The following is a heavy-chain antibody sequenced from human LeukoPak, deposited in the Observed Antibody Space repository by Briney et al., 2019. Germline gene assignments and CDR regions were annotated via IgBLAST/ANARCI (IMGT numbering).Heavy chain of an antibody. Sequence: GGSLRLSCAASGFAFSSYWMSWVRQAPGKGLEWVANIKRDGSDTSYVDSVKGRFTISRDNAENSLYLQLNSLRAEDTAVYYCARDANYYDSRGENYFNYWGQGTLVTVSS. D-gene: IGHD3-22*01. V-gene: IGHV3-7*01. CDR3: ARDANYYDSRGENYFNY. CDR2: IKRDGSDT. CDR1: GFAFSSYW. J-gene: IGHJ4*02.